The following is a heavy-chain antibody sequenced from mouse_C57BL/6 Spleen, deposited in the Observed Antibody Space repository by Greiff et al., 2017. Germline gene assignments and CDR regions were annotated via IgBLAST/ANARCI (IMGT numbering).Heavy chain of an antibody. J-gene: IGHJ2*01. Sequence: VQLQQSGAELVRPGTSVKVSCKASGYAFTNYLIEWVKQRPGQGLEWIGVINPGSGGTNYNEKFKGKATLTADKSSSTAYMQLSSLTSEDSAVYFCARRDGYPDYWGQGTTLTVSS. CDR2: INPGSGGT. V-gene: IGHV1-54*01. CDR1: GYAFTNYL. CDR3: ARRDGYPDY. D-gene: IGHD2-3*01.